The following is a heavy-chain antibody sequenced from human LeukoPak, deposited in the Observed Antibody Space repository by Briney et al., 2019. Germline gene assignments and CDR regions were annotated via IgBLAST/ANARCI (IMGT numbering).Heavy chain of an antibody. CDR2: ISGIGGTT. CDR1: GFTFSSYA. J-gene: IGHJ5*02. CDR3: AIVVAARQGIIDP. V-gene: IGHV3-23*01. Sequence: GGSLRLSCAASGFTFSSYAMSWVRQAPGKGLEWVSAISGIGGTTYYADSVKGRITISRDNSKSTLYVKMNSLRAEDTAVYYCAIVVAARQGIIDPWGQGTLVTISS. D-gene: IGHD6-6*01.